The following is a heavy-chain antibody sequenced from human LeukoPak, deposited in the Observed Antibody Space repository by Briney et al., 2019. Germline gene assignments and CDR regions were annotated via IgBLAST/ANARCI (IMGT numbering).Heavy chain of an antibody. J-gene: IGHJ4*02. Sequence: QTGGSLRLSCATSGFPFSDFSTTWVRQAPGKGLEWISTTNSGGTNTYYAESVKGRFTISRDNSKNALYLQMSSLRVEDTAIYYCAKQSYARSLGEGGPGTLVTVSS. CDR1: GFPFSDFS. V-gene: IGHV3-23*01. D-gene: IGHD2-8*01. CDR3: AKQSYARSLGE. CDR2: TNSGGTNT.